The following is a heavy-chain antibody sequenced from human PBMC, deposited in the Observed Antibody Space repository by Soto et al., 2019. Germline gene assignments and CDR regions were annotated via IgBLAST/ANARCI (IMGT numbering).Heavy chain of an antibody. J-gene: IGHJ5*02. D-gene: IGHD3-22*01. V-gene: IGHV3-43*01. CDR3: ATDSFDYSDSSGPPDR. Sequence: GSLRLSCAASGFTLDHYTLHWVRQAPGKGLEWVSLITWDGTNTYYADSVKGRFTISRDTSKNSLYLQMSSLRTEDTAMYYCATDSFDYSDSSGPPDRWGQGTLVTVSS. CDR2: ITWDGTNT. CDR1: GFTLDHYT.